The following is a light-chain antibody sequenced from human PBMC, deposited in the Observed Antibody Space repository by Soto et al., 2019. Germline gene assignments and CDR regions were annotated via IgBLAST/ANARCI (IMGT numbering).Light chain of an antibody. V-gene: IGLV2-8*01. CDR3: SSYAGSNIGV. CDR2: EVT. J-gene: IGLJ3*02. Sequence: QSVLTQRPSASGSPGQSVTISCTGTSSDVGGYNYVSWYQQHPGKAPKLIIYEVTKRPSGVPARFSGSKSGNTASLTVSGIQAEDEADYYCSSYAGSNIGVFGGGTKLTVL. CDR1: SSDVGGYNY.